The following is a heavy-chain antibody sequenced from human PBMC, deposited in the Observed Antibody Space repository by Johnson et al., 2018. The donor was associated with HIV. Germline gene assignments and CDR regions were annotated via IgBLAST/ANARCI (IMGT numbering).Heavy chain of an antibody. Sequence: QVQLVESGGGAVQPGRSLRLSCAASGFTFSSYPMHWVRQAPGKGLEWVAVISSDGSNNYYADSVKGRFTISRDNSKNTLYLQMNSLRAEDTAVYYCAKDLFSAAAGTRNAFDIWGQGTMVTVSS. J-gene: IGHJ3*02. CDR3: AKDLFSAAAGTRNAFDI. CDR2: ISSDGSNN. CDR1: GFTFSSYP. D-gene: IGHD6-13*01. V-gene: IGHV3-30*04.